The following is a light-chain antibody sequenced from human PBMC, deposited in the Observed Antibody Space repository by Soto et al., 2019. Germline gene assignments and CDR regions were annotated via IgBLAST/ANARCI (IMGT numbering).Light chain of an antibody. CDR3: QKYNSAPLT. CDR1: QGIGVY. CDR2: AAS. Sequence: DIQMTQSPSSLSASFGDRVTITCRASQGIGVYLAWFQQKPGNAPKLLIYAASTLQSGVPPRFSGSGSGTDFTLTISSLQPEDVATYYCQKYNSAPLTFGGGTKVEIK. J-gene: IGKJ4*01. V-gene: IGKV1-27*01.